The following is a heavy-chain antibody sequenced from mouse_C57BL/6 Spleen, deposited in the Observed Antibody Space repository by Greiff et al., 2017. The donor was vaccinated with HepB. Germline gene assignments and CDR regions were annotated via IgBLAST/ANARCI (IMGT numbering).Heavy chain of an antibody. CDR3: APYYSNYGAMDY. Sequence: VQLQESGPELVKPGASVKISCKASGYAFSSSWMNWVKQRPGKGLEWIGRIYPGDGDTNYNGKFKGKATLTADKSSSTAYMQLSSLTSEDSAVYFCAPYYSNYGAMDYWGQGTSVTVSS. CDR2: IYPGDGDT. CDR1: GYAFSSSW. J-gene: IGHJ4*01. V-gene: IGHV1-82*01. D-gene: IGHD2-5*01.